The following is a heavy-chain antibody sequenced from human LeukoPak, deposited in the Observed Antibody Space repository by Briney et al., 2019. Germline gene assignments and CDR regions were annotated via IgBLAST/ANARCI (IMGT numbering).Heavy chain of an antibody. J-gene: IGHJ6*02. Sequence: ASVKVSCKASGYTFTTYFMHWVRQAPGQGLEWMGWINPNSGGTNYAQKFQGRVTMTRDTSISTAYMELSRLRSDDTAVYYCARDSEYYDYVWGSYRALYYYYYYGMDVWGQGATVTVSS. CDR1: GYTFTTYF. D-gene: IGHD3-16*02. CDR2: INPNSGGT. V-gene: IGHV1-2*02. CDR3: ARDSEYYDYVWGSYRALYYYYYYGMDV.